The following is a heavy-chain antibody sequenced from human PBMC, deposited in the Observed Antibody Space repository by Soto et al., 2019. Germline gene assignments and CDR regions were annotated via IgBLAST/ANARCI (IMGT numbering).Heavy chain of an antibody. V-gene: IGHV3-33*01. D-gene: IGHD2-15*01. CDR2: IWYDGSNK. CDR3: AREYCSGGSCSAPYGMDV. CDR1: GFTFSSYG. J-gene: IGHJ6*02. Sequence: PGGSLRLSCAASGFTFSSYGMHWVRQAPGKGLEWVAVIWYDGSNKYYADSVKGRFTISRDNSKNTLYLQMNSLRAEDTAVHYCAREYCSGGSCSAPYGMDVWGQGTTVTVSS.